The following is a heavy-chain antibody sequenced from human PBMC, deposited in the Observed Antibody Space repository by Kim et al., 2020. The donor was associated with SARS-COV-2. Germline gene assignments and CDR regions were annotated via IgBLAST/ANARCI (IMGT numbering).Heavy chain of an antibody. CDR2: IYPDDSDT. Sequence: GESLKISCQGSGYNFPKYWIGWVRQMPGKGLEWMGIIYPDDSDTRYNPSFQGQVTISADKSISTAYLQWSSLKASDSAMYYCATPGRMVRGVTGSEYFHHWGQGTLVTVPS. D-gene: IGHD3-10*01. CDR3: ATPGRMVRGVTGSEYFHH. CDR1: GYNFPKYW. V-gene: IGHV5-51*01. J-gene: IGHJ1*01.